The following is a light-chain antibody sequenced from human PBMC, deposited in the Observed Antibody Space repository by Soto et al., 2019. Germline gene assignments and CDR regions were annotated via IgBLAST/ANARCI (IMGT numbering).Light chain of an antibody. CDR2: GPS. CDR1: QSVRSN. Sequence: TQGTGTVSGARGERATLSGRASQSVRSNLAWYQQKPGQAPRLLIYGPSTRATGIPARFSGSGSGTEFILNISSLHSEDLAIYYCQQSAHWPEPFGSGTKVDIK. J-gene: IGKJ1*01. CDR3: QQSAHWPEP. V-gene: IGKV3-15*01.